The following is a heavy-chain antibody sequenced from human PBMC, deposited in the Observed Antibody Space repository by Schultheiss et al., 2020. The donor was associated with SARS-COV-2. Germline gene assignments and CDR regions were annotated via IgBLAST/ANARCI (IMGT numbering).Heavy chain of an antibody. CDR1: GGSFSGYY. J-gene: IGHJ6*03. CDR3: ARHRPRWYSSGWTYYMDV. V-gene: IGHV4-59*08. Sequence: SETLSLTCAVYGGSFSGYYWSWIRQPPGKGLEWIGYIYYSGSTNYNASLKSRVTISVDTSKNQFSLKLSSVTAADTAVYYCARHRPRWYSSGWTYYMDVWGKGTTVTVSS. CDR2: IYYSGST. D-gene: IGHD6-19*01.